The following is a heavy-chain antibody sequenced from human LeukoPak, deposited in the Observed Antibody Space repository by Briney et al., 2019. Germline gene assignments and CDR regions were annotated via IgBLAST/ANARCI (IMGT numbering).Heavy chain of an antibody. CDR1: GFTFSSYS. D-gene: IGHD3-10*01. J-gene: IGHJ5*02. CDR3: ARDSASLWFGELSGWFAP. Sequence: GGSLRLSCAASGFTFSSYSMNWVRQAPGKGLEWVSSISSSSSYIYYADSVKGRFTISRDNAMYSLYLQMNSLRAEDTAVYYCARDSASLWFGELSGWFAPWGQGTLVTVSS. V-gene: IGHV3-21*01. CDR2: ISSSSSYI.